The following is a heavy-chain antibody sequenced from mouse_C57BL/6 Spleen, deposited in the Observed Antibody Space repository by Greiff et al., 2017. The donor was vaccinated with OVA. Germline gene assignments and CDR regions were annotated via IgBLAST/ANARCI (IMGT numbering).Heavy chain of an antibody. V-gene: IGHV1-22*01. J-gene: IGHJ3*01. Sequence: VQLQQSGPELVKPGASVKMSCKASGYTFTDYNMHWVKQSHGKSLEWIGYINPNNGGTSYNQKFKGKATLTVNKSSSTGYMKLRSLASEDCAVYDCERSNYSFAYWGQGTLVTVSA. CDR1: GYTFTDYN. CDR2: INPNNGGT. D-gene: IGHD2-5*01. CDR3: ERSNYSFAY.